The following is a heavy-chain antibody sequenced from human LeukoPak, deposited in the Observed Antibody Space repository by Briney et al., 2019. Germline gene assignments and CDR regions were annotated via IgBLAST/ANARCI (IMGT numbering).Heavy chain of an antibody. Sequence: GGSLRLSCAASGFTFSSYAMHWVRQAPGKGLEWVAVISYDGSNKYYADSVKGRFTISRDNAKNTLYLQMNSLRAEDTAVYYCASGGVYGVAVAALWGQGTLVTVSS. CDR2: ISYDGSNK. CDR1: GFTFSSYA. V-gene: IGHV3-30*04. D-gene: IGHD6-19*01. J-gene: IGHJ4*02. CDR3: ASGGVYGVAVAAL.